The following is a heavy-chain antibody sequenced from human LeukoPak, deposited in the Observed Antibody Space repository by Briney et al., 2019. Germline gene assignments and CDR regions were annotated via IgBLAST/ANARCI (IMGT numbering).Heavy chain of an antibody. V-gene: IGHV3-20*04. Sequence: GGSLRLSCAASGFIFDDFGMTWVRQAPGKGLEWVSSINWNGDITPYADSVKGRFTISRDDAKNALYLQMNSLRPEDTALYFCTRDETGIDYWGQGTLVTVSS. D-gene: IGHD1-1*01. CDR3: TRDETGIDY. J-gene: IGHJ4*02. CDR1: GFIFDDFG. CDR2: INWNGDIT.